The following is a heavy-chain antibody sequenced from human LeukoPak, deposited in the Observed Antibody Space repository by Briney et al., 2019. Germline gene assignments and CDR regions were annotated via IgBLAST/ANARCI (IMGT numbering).Heavy chain of an antibody. CDR1: GFNFASYA. V-gene: IGHV3-23*01. CDR3: AKGQLVLCVY. J-gene: IGHJ4*02. Sequence: GGSLRLSCATSGFNFASYAMSWVRQAPAKGLEWVSAISGGSSDTYYADSVKGRFTISRDSSKNTLYLQMNSLRAEDTAVYYCAKGQLVLCVYWGQGTLVTVSS. CDR2: ISGGSSDT. D-gene: IGHD6-6*01.